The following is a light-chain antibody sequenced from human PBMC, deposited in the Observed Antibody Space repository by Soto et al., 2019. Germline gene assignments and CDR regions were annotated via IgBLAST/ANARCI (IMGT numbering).Light chain of an antibody. Sequence: QSALTQSPSVSGAPGQRVTISCTGSSSNIGGGYDVHWYQQLPGTAPKLLIHGDTKRPSGVADRFSGSKSGTSASLAITGLQAEDEADYYCQYYDRSLSAWVFGGGTKLTVL. V-gene: IGLV1-40*01. CDR3: QYYDRSLSAWV. CDR2: GDT. CDR1: SSNIGGGYD. J-gene: IGLJ3*02.